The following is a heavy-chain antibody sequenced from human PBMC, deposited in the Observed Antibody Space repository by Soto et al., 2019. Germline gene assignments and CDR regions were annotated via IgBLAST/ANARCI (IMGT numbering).Heavy chain of an antibody. CDR3: GSERPPQTWSAH. Sequence: PGGSLRLSCAASGFTFSSYAMHWVRQAPGKGLEYVSAISSNGGSTYYANSVKGRFTISRDNAKNSLYLQMNSLRDEDTAVYYWGSERPPQTWSAHGAQGTLVTFPS. V-gene: IGHV3-64*01. CDR2: ISSNGGST. CDR1: GFTFSSYA. J-gene: IGHJ5*02.